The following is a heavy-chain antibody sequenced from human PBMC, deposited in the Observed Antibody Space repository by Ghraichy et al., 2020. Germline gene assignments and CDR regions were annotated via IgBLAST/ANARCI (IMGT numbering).Heavy chain of an antibody. V-gene: IGHV3-23*01. CDR1: GITISSYG. CDR3: AKWSCSDDRCYFDY. CDR2: ISGSGDTT. D-gene: IGHD6-19*01. Sequence: GESLNISCAASGITISSYGMSWVRQAPGKGLEWVSRISGSGDTTNYADSVKGRFTISRDNFKNTLYLQMNSLRAEDTAVYFCAKWSCSDDRCYFDYWGQGTLVTVSS. J-gene: IGHJ4*02.